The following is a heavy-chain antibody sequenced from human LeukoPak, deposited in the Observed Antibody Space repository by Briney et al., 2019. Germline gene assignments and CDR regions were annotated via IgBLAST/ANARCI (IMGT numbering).Heavy chain of an antibody. J-gene: IGHJ4*02. CDR3: ARGHYDVLAASYKWTPDY. D-gene: IGHD3-9*01. CDR1: GFTFNTFN. CDR2: ITSGGDYI. Sequence: GGSLRLSCAASGFTFNTFNMYWVRQAPGKGLEWVSSITSGGDYIYYADSVKGRFTTSRDNAKNSLSLQLNSLRVEDTAVYYCARGHYDVLAASYKWTPDYWGQGTLVTVSS. V-gene: IGHV3-21*01.